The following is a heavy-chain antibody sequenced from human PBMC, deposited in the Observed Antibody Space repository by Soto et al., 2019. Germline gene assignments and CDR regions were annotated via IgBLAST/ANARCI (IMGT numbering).Heavy chain of an antibody. J-gene: IGHJ4*02. Sequence: LRLSCAASGFTFSSYAMSWVRQAPGKGLEWVSAISGSGGSTYYADSVKGRFTISRDNSKNTLYLQMNSLRAEDTAVYYCAKLSSSSDATFDYWGQGTLVTVSS. CDR1: GFTFSSYA. CDR3: AKLSSSSDATFDY. D-gene: IGHD6-6*01. CDR2: ISGSGGST. V-gene: IGHV3-23*01.